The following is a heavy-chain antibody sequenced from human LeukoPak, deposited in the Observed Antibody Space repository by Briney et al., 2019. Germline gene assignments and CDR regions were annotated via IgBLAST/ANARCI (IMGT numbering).Heavy chain of an antibody. V-gene: IGHV3-23*01. CDR3: AEDLYGDYDFDC. CDR1: GFTFNNYA. Sequence: PGGSLRLSCAASGFTFNNYAMNWVRQAPGKGLEWVSVITSSGSTYYAASVKGRFTISRDHSKNPLYLPMNSLRAEDTAIYYCAEDLYGDYDFDCWGRGTLVTASS. CDR2: ITSSGST. J-gene: IGHJ4*02. D-gene: IGHD4-17*01.